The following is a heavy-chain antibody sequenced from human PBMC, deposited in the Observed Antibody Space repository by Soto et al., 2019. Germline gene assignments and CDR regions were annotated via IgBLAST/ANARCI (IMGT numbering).Heavy chain of an antibody. CDR2: ISAYNGNT. CDR3: ARCYCSVGSCYSSWHFDL. J-gene: IGHJ2*01. V-gene: IGHV1-18*01. Sequence: QVQLVQSGSEVKKPGASVKVSCKASGYTFTNYGMSWVRQAPGQGLEWMGWISAYNGNTNHAQNFQGRVTMTTDTSTNTAYMELRSLRSADTAVYYCARCYCSVGSCYSSWHFDLWGRSALVTVSS. CDR1: GYTFTNYG. D-gene: IGHD2-15*01.